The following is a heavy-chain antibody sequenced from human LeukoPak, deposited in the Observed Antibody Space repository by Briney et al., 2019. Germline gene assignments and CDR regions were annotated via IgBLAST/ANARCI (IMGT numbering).Heavy chain of an antibody. D-gene: IGHD3-22*01. CDR3: ARRGLFTYYYDSSGPDY. CDR1: GFTFSSYC. J-gene: IGHJ4*02. CDR2: ISSSSSYI. V-gene: IGHV3-21*01. Sequence: GGSLRLSCAASGFTFSSYCMNWVRQAPGKGLEWVASISSSSSYIYYADSVKGRFTISRDNAKNSLYLQMNSLRAEDTAVYYCARRGLFTYYYDSSGPDYWGQGTLVSVSS.